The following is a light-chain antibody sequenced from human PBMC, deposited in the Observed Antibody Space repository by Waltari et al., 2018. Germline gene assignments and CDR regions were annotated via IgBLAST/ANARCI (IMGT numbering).Light chain of an antibody. J-gene: IGKJ1*01. V-gene: IGKV1-39*01. CDR1: PSISSY. CDR3: QQRGNWPPWT. Sequence: DIQMTQSPSSLSASVGDRVTITCRASPSISSYLNWYQQKPGKAPKLLIYAASSLQIGVPSRFSGSGSGTDFTLTNSSLEPEDFAVYYCQQRGNWPPWTFGQGTKVEMK. CDR2: AAS.